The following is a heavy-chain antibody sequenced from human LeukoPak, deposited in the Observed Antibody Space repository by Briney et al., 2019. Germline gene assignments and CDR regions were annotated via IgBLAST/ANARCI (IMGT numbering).Heavy chain of an antibody. CDR2: IRYDGSNK. V-gene: IGHV3-30*02. D-gene: IGHD6-13*01. J-gene: IGHJ3*02. Sequence: GGSLRLSRAASGFTFSSYGMHWVRQAPGKGLEWVAFIRYDGSNKYYVDSVKGRFTISRDNSKNTLYLQMNSLTAEDTAVYYCAKDAKIVAVGTAFDIWGQGTLVTVSS. CDR3: AKDAKIVAVGTAFDI. CDR1: GFTFSSYG.